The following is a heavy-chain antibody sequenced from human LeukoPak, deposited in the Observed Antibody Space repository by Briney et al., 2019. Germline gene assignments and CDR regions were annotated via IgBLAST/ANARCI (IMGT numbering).Heavy chain of an antibody. D-gene: IGHD2/OR15-2a*01. CDR1: GGSISSSNW. J-gene: IGHJ6*03. CDR3: ARGVVEYPYYYMDV. V-gene: IGHV4-4*02. CDR2: INHSGST. Sequence: SGTLSLTCAVSGGSISSSNWWSWVRQPPGKGLEWIGEINHSGSTNYNPSLKSRVTISLDTSKNQFSLKLTSVTAADTALYYCARGVVEYPYYYMDVWGKGTTVIISS.